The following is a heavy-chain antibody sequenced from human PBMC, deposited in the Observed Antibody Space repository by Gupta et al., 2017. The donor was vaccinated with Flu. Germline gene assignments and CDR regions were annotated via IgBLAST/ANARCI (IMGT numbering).Heavy chain of an antibody. D-gene: IGHD4-4*01. Sequence: PGKGLVWVSRINSDGSSTSYADSVKGRFTISRDNAKNTLYLQMNSLRAEDTAVYYCARELTMTTVTPGWFDPWGQGTLVTVSS. CDR2: INSDGSST. CDR3: ARELTMTTVTPGWFDP. J-gene: IGHJ5*02. V-gene: IGHV3-74*01.